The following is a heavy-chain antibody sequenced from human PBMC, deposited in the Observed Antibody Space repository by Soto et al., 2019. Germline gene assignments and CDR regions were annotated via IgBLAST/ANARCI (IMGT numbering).Heavy chain of an antibody. CDR1: GYTFTSYG. V-gene: IGHV1-18*01. D-gene: IGHD6-13*01. Sequence: ASVKVSCKASGYTFTSYGISWVRQAPGQGLEWMGWISAYNGNTNYAQKLQGRVTMTTDTSTSTAYMELRSLGSDDTAVYYCARARSSRSWAFSFFYYYGMDVWGQGTTVTVSS. J-gene: IGHJ6*02. CDR2: ISAYNGNT. CDR3: ARARSSRSWAFSFFYYYGMDV.